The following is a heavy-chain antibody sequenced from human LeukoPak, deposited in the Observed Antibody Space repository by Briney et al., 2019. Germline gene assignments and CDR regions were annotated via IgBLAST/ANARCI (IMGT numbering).Heavy chain of an antibody. CDR1: GFTFSSYA. J-gene: IGHJ4*02. V-gene: IGHV3-30*04. D-gene: IGHD5-18*01. Sequence: GGSLRLSCVASGFTFSSYAMHWVRQAPGKGLEWVAVISYDGSNKYYADSVKGRFTISRDNSKNTLYLQMNSLRAEDTAVYYCTREIRGYSNFDYWGQGTLVTVSS. CDR2: ISYDGSNK. CDR3: TREIRGYSNFDY.